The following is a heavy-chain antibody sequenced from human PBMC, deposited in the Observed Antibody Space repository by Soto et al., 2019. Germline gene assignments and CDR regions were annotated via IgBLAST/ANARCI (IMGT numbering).Heavy chain of an antibody. V-gene: IGHV4-34*01. CDR3: ARGVYYDFWSGYYKVSRYFDY. CDR1: GGSFSGYY. J-gene: IGHJ4*02. CDR2: INHSGST. Sequence: SETLSLTCAVYGGSFSGYYWSWIRQPPGKGLEWIGEINHSGSTNYNPSLKSRVTISVDTSKNQFSLKLSSVTAADTAVYYCARGVYYDFWSGYYKVSRYFDYWGQGTLVTV. D-gene: IGHD3-3*01.